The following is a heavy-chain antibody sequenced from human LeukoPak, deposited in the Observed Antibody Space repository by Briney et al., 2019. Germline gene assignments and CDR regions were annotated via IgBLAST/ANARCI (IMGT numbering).Heavy chain of an antibody. CDR3: ARVTVTNDY. J-gene: IGHJ4*02. D-gene: IGHD4-11*01. Sequence: SETLSLTCAVYGGSFSGYYWSWIRQPPGKGLEWIGEINHSGSTNYNPSLKSRVTISVDTSKNQFSPKLSSVTAADTAVYYCARVTVTNDYWGQGTLVTVSS. CDR1: GGSFSGYY. CDR2: INHSGST. V-gene: IGHV4-34*01.